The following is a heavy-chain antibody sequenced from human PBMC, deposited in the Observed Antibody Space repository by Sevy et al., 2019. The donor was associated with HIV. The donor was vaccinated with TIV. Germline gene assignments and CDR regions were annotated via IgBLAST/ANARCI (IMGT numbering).Heavy chain of an antibody. J-gene: IGHJ3*02. V-gene: IGHV1-69*13. Sequence: ASVKVSCKASGGTFTSYGLSWVRQAPGQGLEWVGTYTPIFGTTNYAQKFQGRITIAADESTSTAYMELSSLRSEDSAVYFCARLYHGGSAVQAFGIWGQGTMVTVSS. CDR1: GGTFTSYG. CDR3: ARLYHGGSAVQAFGI. CDR2: YTPIFGTT. D-gene: IGHD2-15*01.